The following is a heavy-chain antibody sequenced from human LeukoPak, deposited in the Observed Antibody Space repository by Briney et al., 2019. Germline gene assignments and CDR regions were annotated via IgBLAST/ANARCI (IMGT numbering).Heavy chain of an antibody. CDR3: ASVRTIFYYYMDV. CDR1: GYTFTGYY. D-gene: IGHD3-10*02. V-gene: IGHV1-2*02. CDR2: INPNSGGT. Sequence: ASVKVSCKASGYTFTGYYMHWVRQAPGQGLEWMGWINPNSGGTNYTQKFQGRVTMTRDTSISTVYMELSRLRSDDTAVYFCASVRTIFYYYMDVWGKGTTVTVSS. J-gene: IGHJ6*03.